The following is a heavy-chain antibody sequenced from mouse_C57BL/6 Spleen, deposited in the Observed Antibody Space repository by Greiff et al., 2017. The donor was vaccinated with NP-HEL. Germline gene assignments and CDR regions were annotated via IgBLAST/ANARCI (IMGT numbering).Heavy chain of an antibody. CDR2: IDPSDSYT. CDR1: GYTFTSYW. V-gene: IGHV1-50*01. J-gene: IGHJ3*01. Sequence: VQLQQPGAELVKPGASVKLSCKASGYTFTSYWMQWVKQRPGQGLEWIGEIDPSDSYTNYNQKFKGKATLTVDTSSSTAYMQLSSLTSEDSAVYYCAREGGSYYSNYEAYWGQGTLVTVSA. D-gene: IGHD2-5*01. CDR3: AREGGSYYSNYEAY.